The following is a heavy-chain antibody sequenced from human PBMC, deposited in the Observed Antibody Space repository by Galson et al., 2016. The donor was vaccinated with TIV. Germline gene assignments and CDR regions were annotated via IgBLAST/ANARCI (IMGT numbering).Heavy chain of an antibody. CDR2: FDPEVAKT. CDR3: ASVAWFPGLSLDN. Sequence: SCKVSGNSLNELVIHWVRQAPGKGLEWMGGFDPEVAKTVYAQKLQDRVTMAADTSTDTAFLELSSLSFEDTAVYYCASVAWFPGLSLDNWGQGTLV. J-gene: IGHJ4*02. D-gene: IGHD2/OR15-2a*01. V-gene: IGHV1-24*01. CDR1: GNSLNELV.